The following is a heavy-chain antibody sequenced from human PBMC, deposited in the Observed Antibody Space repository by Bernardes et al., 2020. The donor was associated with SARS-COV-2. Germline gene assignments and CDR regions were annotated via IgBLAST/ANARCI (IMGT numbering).Heavy chain of an antibody. CDR1: GGSISSYY. CDR3: ARDRYSSSSRWFDP. Sequence: SETLSLTCTVSGGSISSYYWSWIRQPPGKGLEWIGYIYYSGNTNYNPSLKSRVTISVDTSKNQFSLKLSSVTAADTAVYYCARDRYSSSSRWFDPWGQGTLVTVSS. J-gene: IGHJ5*02. D-gene: IGHD6-6*01. V-gene: IGHV4-59*01. CDR2: IYYSGNT.